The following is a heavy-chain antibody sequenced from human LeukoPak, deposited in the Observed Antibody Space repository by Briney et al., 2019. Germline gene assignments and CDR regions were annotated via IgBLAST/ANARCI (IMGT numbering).Heavy chain of an antibody. Sequence: ASVKVSCKASGYTFTSYDINWVRRATGQGLEWMGWMNPNSGNTGYAQQFQGRVTISRNTSITTAYMELSSLRSEDTAVYYCARGYYHILTGYANAFDIWGQGTMVTVSS. CDR3: ARGYYHILTGYANAFDI. V-gene: IGHV1-8*01. CDR2: MNPNSGNT. CDR1: GYTFTSYD. J-gene: IGHJ3*02. D-gene: IGHD3-9*01.